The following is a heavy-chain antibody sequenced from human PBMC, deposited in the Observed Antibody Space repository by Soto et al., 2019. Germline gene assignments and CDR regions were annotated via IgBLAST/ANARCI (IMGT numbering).Heavy chain of an antibody. Sequence: GGSLRLSCAASGFTVSSNYMSWVRQAPGKGLEWVSVIYSGGSTYYADSVKGRFTISRDNSKNTLYLQMNSLRAEDTAVYYCAREAYYYGSGSYQIGYNWFDPWGQGTLVTVSS. CDR3: AREAYYYGSGSYQIGYNWFDP. CDR1: GFTVSSNY. V-gene: IGHV3-66*01. CDR2: IYSGGST. J-gene: IGHJ5*02. D-gene: IGHD3-10*01.